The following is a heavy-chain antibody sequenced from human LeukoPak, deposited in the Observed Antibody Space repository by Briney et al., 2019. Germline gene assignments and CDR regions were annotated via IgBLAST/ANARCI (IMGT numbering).Heavy chain of an antibody. CDR3: TTLGYHLDS. CDR1: GFDFGAYK. D-gene: IGHD3-22*01. Sequence: GGSLRLSCAASGFDFGAYKMNWVRQAPGKGLESVAYFAGSDTTKYYADSVKGRFTISRDNAKNSLYLQMNSLRDEDTALYYCTTLGYHLDSWGQGTLVTVSS. J-gene: IGHJ4*02. V-gene: IGHV3-48*03. CDR2: FAGSDTTK.